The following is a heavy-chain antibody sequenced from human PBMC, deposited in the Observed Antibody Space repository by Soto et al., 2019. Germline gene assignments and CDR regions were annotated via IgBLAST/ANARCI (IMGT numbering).Heavy chain of an antibody. CDR2: VNHSGST. CDR3: ARGGKRVSGSWYGGFDS. V-gene: IGHV4-34*01. Sequence: SETLSLTCAVYGGSFSGYYWSWIRQPPGKGLDWIGEVNHSGSTNYNPSLKSRITISVDTSKNQVSLKLTSVTAADTAVYYCARGGKRVSGSWYGGFDSGGKGTLVT. J-gene: IGHJ4*02. D-gene: IGHD6-13*01. CDR1: GGSFSGYY.